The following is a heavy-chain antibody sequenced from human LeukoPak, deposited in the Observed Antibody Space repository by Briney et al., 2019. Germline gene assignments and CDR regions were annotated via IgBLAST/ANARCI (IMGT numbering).Heavy chain of an antibody. D-gene: IGHD1-1*01. CDR2: ISSSSSYI. Sequence: KPGGSLRLSCAASGFTFSSYSMNWVRQAPGKGLEWVSSISSSSSYIYYADSVKGRFTISRDDSNTLYLQMNSLRADDTAVYYCAYLGLSSDWNDVPGPQIDHWGQGTLVSVAS. V-gene: IGHV3-21*04. CDR1: GFTFSSYS. J-gene: IGHJ4*02. CDR3: AYLGLSSDWNDVPGPQIDH.